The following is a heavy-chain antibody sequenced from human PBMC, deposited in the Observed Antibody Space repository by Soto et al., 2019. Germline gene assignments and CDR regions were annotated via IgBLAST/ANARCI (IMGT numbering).Heavy chain of an antibody. CDR2: IYSGGNT. D-gene: IGHD5-18*01. J-gene: IGHJ4*02. CDR1: GFTVSSNY. CDR3: ARGSGYSYEKAFDY. V-gene: IGHV3-53*01. Sequence: GGSXRLSCAASGFTVSSNYMSWVRQAPGKGLEWVSIIYSGGNTYYADSVKGRFTISRDNSKNTLYLQLNSLRAEDTAVYYCARGSGYSYEKAFDYWGQGTLVTVSS.